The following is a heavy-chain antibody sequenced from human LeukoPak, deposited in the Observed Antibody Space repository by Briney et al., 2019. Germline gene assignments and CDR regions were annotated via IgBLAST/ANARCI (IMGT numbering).Heavy chain of an antibody. J-gene: IGHJ4*02. CDR2: IYYSGST. CDR1: GGSISSYY. Sequence: SETLSLTCTVSGGSISSYYWSWIRQPPGKGLEWIGYIYYSGSTNYNPSLKSRVTISVDTSKNQFSLNLSSVTAADTAMYYCARHGRNSGAPNYWGQGTLVTVSS. CDR3: ARHGRNSGAPNY. D-gene: IGHD6-19*01. V-gene: IGHV4-59*08.